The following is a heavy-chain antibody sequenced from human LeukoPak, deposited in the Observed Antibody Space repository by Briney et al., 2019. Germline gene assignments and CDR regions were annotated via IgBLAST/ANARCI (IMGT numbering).Heavy chain of an antibody. CDR3: AKIRGIVATTPKFFDY. CDR2: ISGSGGST. Sequence: PGGSLRLSCAASGFTFSSYAMSWVRQAPGKGLEWVSAISGSGGSTYYADSVKGRFTISRDNSKNTLYLQMNSLRAEDTAVYYCAKIRGIVATTPKFFDYWGQGTLVTVSS. J-gene: IGHJ4*02. CDR1: GFTFSSYA. D-gene: IGHD5-12*01. V-gene: IGHV3-23*01.